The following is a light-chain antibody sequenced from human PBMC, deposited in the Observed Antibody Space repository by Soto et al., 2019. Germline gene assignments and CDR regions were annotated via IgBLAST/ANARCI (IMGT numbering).Light chain of an antibody. CDR2: GAS. CDR1: QSVSSD. CDR3: QQYKNWPVYT. Sequence: ETVMTQSPATLSVSPGERATLSCRASQSVSSDLAWYQQKPGQAPRLLIYGASTRATGIPARFSGSGSGTEFTLTISSLQSEDFAVYYCQQYKNWPVYTFGQGTKPEIK. V-gene: IGKV3-15*01. J-gene: IGKJ2*01.